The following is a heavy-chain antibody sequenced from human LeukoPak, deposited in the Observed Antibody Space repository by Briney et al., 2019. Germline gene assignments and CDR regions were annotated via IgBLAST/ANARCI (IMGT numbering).Heavy chain of an antibody. CDR1: GFTFSSYT. CDR2: ISISSTYI. J-gene: IGHJ4*02. CDR3: AREQAYCGSDCYHGDS. Sequence: GGSLRLSCAASGFTFSSYTMNWVRQAPGKGLEWVSSISISSTYIYYADSVKGRFTISRDNAKNSLYLQMNSLRVEDTAVYYCAREQAYCGSDCYHGDSWGQGTLVTVSS. D-gene: IGHD2-21*02. V-gene: IGHV3-21*01.